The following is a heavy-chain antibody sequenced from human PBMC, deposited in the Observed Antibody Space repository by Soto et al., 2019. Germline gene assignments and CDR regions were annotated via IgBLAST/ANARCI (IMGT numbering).Heavy chain of an antibody. Sequence: ETLSLTCTVSGGSVSSGSYYWSWIRQPPGRGLEWIGYIYYSGSTNYNPSLKIRVTISVDTSKNQSSLKLSSVTAADTAVYYCATVAYYAILTDAFDIWGQGTMLNVSS. V-gene: IGHV4-61*01. D-gene: IGHD3-9*01. CDR1: GGSVSSGSYY. J-gene: IGHJ3*02. CDR3: ATVAYYAILTDAFDI. CDR2: IYYSGST.